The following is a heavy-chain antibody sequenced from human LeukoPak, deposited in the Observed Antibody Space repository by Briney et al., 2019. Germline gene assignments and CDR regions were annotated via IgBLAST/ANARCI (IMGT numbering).Heavy chain of an antibody. Sequence: PSETLSLTCAVYGGSFSGYYWSWIRQPPGKGLEWIGEINHSGSTNYNPSLKSRVTISVDASKNQFSLKLSSVTAADTAVYYCARGRGTIFGVVNTPPPFDPWGQGTLVTVSS. V-gene: IGHV4-34*01. CDR3: ARGRGTIFGVVNTPPPFDP. D-gene: IGHD3-3*01. CDR1: GGSFSGYY. CDR2: INHSGST. J-gene: IGHJ5*02.